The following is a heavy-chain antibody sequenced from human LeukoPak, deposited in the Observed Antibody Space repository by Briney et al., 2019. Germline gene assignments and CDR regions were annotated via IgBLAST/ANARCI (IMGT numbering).Heavy chain of an antibody. V-gene: IGHV3-7*03. CDR3: AGGTGFIIKD. CDR1: GFTFSSNW. Sequence: GGSLRLSCATSGFTFSSNWMSWVRHAPGRGLEWVANIKQDGSEKNYVDSVKGRFTISRDNAKNSLYLQMNNLRVEDTAMYYCAGGTGFIIKDWGQGTLVTVSS. D-gene: IGHD3-9*01. CDR2: IKQDGSEK. J-gene: IGHJ4*02.